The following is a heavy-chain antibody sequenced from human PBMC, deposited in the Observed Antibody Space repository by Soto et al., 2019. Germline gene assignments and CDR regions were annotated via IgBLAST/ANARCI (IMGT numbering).Heavy chain of an antibody. CDR2: ISSSSSTI. CDR3: ARDDYYDTSGYLALFDY. Sequence: GGSLRLSCAASGFTFSSYSMNWVRQAPGKGLEWVSYISSSSSTIYYADSVKGQFTISRDNAKNSLYLQMNSLRDEDTALYYFARDDYYDTSGYLALFDYWGQGTLVTVS. D-gene: IGHD3-22*01. CDR1: GFTFSSYS. J-gene: IGHJ4*02. V-gene: IGHV3-48*02.